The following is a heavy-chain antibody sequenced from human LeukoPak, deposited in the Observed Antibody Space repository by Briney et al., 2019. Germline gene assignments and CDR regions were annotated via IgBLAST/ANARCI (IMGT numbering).Heavy chain of an antibody. J-gene: IGHJ4*02. CDR3: AKEYYYDSSGYYGGYYFDY. Sequence: GGSLLLSCAASGFTFSSYGMHWVRQAPGKGLEGVAFIRYDGSNKYYADSVKGRFTISRDNSKNTLYLQMNSLRAEDTAVYYCAKEYYYDSSGYYGGYYFDYWDQGTLVTVSS. CDR1: GFTFSSYG. CDR2: IRYDGSNK. V-gene: IGHV3-30*02. D-gene: IGHD3-22*01.